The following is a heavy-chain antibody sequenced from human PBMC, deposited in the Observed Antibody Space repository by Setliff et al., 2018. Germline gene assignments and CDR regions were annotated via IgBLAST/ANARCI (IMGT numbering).Heavy chain of an antibody. V-gene: IGHV1-18*01. D-gene: IGHD5-18*01. CDR2: ISGYNGNT. Sequence: ASVKVSCKASGFTFKTYSXXWIRQAPGQGLEWVGWISGYNGNTIYAQNFQGXXXXTTXXXXXXXXXXXXXXXXXXXXVYYCATFRGYTYGYDYWGQGTLVTVSS. CDR1: GFTFKTYS. CDR3: ATFRGYTYGYDY. J-gene: IGHJ4*02.